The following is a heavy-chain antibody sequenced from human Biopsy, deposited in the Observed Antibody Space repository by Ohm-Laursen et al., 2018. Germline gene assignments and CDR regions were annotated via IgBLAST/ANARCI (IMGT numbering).Heavy chain of an antibody. V-gene: IGHV4-4*07. J-gene: IGHJ3*02. Sequence: TLSLTCTVSGDSINNYYWSWIRQPAGKGLEWIERIYTSGSPNYNLSLESRVTMSVDTSKNQFSLNLRSVTAADTAVYYCARGTGRYYVYGAFDIWGQGTVVTVSS. CDR2: IYTSGSP. CDR3: ARGTGRYYVYGAFDI. D-gene: IGHD1-26*01. CDR1: GDSINNYY.